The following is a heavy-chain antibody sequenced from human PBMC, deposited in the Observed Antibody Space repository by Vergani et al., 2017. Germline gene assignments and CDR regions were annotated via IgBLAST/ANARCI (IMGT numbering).Heavy chain of an antibody. D-gene: IGHD3-9*01. CDR2: ISYDGSNK. CDR1: GFTFSSYA. CDR3: ARVYYDILTGYYMEHLNNIDY. Sequence: QVQLVESGGGVVQPGRSLRLSCAASGFTFSSYAMHWVRQAPGKGLEWVAVISYDGSNKYYADSVKGRFTISRDNSKNTLYLQMNSLRAEDTAVYYCARVYYDILTGYYMEHLNNIDYWGQGTLVTVSS. V-gene: IGHV3-30*04. J-gene: IGHJ4*02.